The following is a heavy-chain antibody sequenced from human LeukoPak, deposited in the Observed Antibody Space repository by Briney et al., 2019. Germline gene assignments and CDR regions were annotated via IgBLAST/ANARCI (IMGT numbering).Heavy chain of an antibody. Sequence: GGSLRLSCAASGLTVSNDYMSWVRQAPGKGLEYISVLYIDGVTYYANSVKGRFTISRDSSKNTLYLQLNSLRVEDTAVYYCARSAAAEDFWGQGTLVTVSS. D-gene: IGHD6-13*01. V-gene: IGHV3-53*01. CDR1: GLTVSNDY. CDR2: LYIDGVT. J-gene: IGHJ4*02. CDR3: ARSAAAEDF.